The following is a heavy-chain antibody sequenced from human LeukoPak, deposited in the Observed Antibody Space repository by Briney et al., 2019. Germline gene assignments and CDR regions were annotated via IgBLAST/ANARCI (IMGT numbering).Heavy chain of an antibody. CDR3: ARSIAAAAYFDY. Sequence: GGSLRLSCAASGFTFSSYSMNWVRQAPGKGLEWVSSISSSSSYIYYADSVKGRFTISRDNAKNSLYLQMNSLRAEDTAVYYCARSIAAAAYFDYWGQGTLVTVSS. D-gene: IGHD6-13*01. CDR2: ISSSSSYI. J-gene: IGHJ4*02. V-gene: IGHV3-21*01. CDR1: GFTFSSYS.